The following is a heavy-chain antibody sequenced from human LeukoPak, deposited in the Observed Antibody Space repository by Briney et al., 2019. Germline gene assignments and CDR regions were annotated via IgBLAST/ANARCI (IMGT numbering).Heavy chain of an antibody. V-gene: IGHV3-74*01. CDR1: RLTLSSYW. D-gene: IGHD1-14*01. Sequence: PGGSLRLSCAAPRLTLSSYWMHWVRQAPGKGLVWVSRINTDGSSTNYADSVKGRFTISRDNAMNTLYLQMNNLRAEDTAVYYCASRTGVYWGQGTLVSVSS. J-gene: IGHJ4*02. CDR3: ASRTGVY. CDR2: INTDGSST.